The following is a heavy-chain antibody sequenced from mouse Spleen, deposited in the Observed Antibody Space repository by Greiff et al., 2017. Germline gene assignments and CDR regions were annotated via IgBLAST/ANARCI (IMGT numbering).Heavy chain of an antibody. J-gene: IGHJ2*01. CDR3: ARSITTVVVDY. Sequence: VQLQQSGPELVKPGASLKISCKASGYTFTDYYMNWVKQSHGKSLEWIGDINPNNGGTSYNQKFKGKATLTVDKSSSTAYMELRSLTSEDSAVYYCARSITTVVVDYWGQGTTLTVSS. CDR2: INPNNGGT. CDR1: GYTFTDYY. V-gene: IGHV1-26*01. D-gene: IGHD1-1*01.